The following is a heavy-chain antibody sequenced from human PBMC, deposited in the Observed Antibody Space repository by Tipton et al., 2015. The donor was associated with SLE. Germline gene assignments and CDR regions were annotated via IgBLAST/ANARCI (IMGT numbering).Heavy chain of an antibody. CDR2: ISGSGGST. J-gene: IGHJ6*02. CDR3: AKDLHYYGMDV. V-gene: IGHV3-23*01. Sequence: SLRLSCAASGFTFSSYAMSWVRQAPGKGLEWVSAISGSGGSTYYADSVKGRFTISRDTSKNMVYLQMNSLRAEDTAVYYCAKDLHYYGMDVWGQGTTVTVSS. CDR1: GFTFSSYA.